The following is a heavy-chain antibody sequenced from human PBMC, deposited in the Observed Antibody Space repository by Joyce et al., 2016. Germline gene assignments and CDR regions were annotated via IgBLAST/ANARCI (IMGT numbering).Heavy chain of an antibody. J-gene: IGHJ5*02. V-gene: IGHV3-23*01. CDR2: ISGGGNVT. CDR1: GFIFSNFA. CDR3: AKDPAHLNALGYCTNGVCPNWFDP. Sequence: EVQLLESGGGLVQPGGSLRLSCAASGFIFSNFAMTWVRQARGKGLEWLSVISGGGNVTFYAESVKGRFTISRDNSKRTLYLQMNSLRAEDTAIYYCAKDPAHLNALGYCTNGVCPNWFDPWGQGTLVTVSS. D-gene: IGHD2-8*01.